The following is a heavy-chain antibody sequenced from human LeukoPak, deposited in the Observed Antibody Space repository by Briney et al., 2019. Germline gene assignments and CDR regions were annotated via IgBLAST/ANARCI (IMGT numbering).Heavy chain of an antibody. V-gene: IGHV1-18*01. CDR1: GYTFTSYG. J-gene: IGHJ4*02. Sequence: ASVQVSFTASGYTFTSYGISWVRQAPGQGLEWMGWISAYNGNTNYAQKLQGRVTMTTDTSTSTAYMELRSLRSDDTAVYYCARGIAARPWHYFDYWGQGTLVTVSS. CDR2: ISAYNGNT. D-gene: IGHD6-6*01. CDR3: ARGIAARPWHYFDY.